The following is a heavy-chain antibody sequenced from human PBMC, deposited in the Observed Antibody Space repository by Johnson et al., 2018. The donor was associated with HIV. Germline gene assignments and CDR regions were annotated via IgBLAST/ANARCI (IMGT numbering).Heavy chain of an antibody. J-gene: IGHJ3*02. CDR3: AKGNGDRSAFDI. V-gene: IGHV3-13*01. D-gene: IGHD4-17*01. CDR2: IGPAGDT. Sequence: LSCAASGFTFSTYDMHWVRQAAGKGLEWVSAIGPAGDTYYPGSVKGRFTISRENAKNSLYLQMNSLRAADTAVYYCAKGNGDRSAFDIWGQGTMVTVSS. CDR1: GFTFSTYD.